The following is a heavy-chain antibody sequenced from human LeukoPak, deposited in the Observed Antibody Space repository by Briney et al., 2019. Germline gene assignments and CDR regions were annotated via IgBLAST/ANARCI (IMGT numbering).Heavy chain of an antibody. V-gene: IGHV3-48*03. CDR3: ARRSGDYLSHFEY. Sequence: AGGTLRLSCAVSGFPFSSYEMNWVRQAPGKGLEWVSYISCSGSIRYYADSVKDRLTISRDHAKNSLYLQQQSQRAEAACVYHCARRSGDYLSHFEYWGQGTLVTLSS. CDR1: GFPFSSYE. D-gene: IGHD4-17*01. J-gene: IGHJ4*02. CDR2: ISCSGSIR.